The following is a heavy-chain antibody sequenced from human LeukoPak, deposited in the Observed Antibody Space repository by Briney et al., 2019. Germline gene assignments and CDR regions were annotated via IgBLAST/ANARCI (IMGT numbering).Heavy chain of an antibody. CDR1: GGSISSYY. V-gene: IGHV4-34*01. Sequence: SETLSLTCTVSGGSISSYYWSWIRQPAGKGLEWIGEINHSGSTNYNPSLKSRVTISVDTSKNQFSLKLSSVTAADTAVYYCARGIYSYGYGGAFDIWGQGTMVTVSS. D-gene: IGHD5-18*01. J-gene: IGHJ3*02. CDR3: ARGIYSYGYGGAFDI. CDR2: INHSGST.